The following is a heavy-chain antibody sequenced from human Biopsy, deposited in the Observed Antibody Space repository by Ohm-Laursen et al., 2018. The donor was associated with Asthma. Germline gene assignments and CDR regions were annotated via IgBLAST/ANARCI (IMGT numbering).Heavy chain of an antibody. Sequence: SLRLSCAASGFTFSTYGMHWVRQAPGKGLEWVSFIWYDGRKKTYADSVKGRFTISRDNSKNTLYLQMNSLRAEDTAVYYCARKIAARGGMGVWGQGTTATVSS. V-gene: IGHV3-33*08. CDR2: IWYDGRKK. J-gene: IGHJ6*02. D-gene: IGHD6-6*01. CDR3: ARKIAARGGMGV. CDR1: GFTFSTYG.